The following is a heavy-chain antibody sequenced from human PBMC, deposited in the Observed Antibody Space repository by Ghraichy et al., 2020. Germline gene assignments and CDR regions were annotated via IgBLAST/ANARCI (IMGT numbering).Heavy chain of an antibody. CDR3: ARDPGVRSYYFDY. Sequence: GGSLRLSCAASGFTFSSYGMHWVRQAPGKGPEWVALIWYDGSKKYYGDSVQGRFTISRDDSKNTLYLQMNSLRAKDTAVYFCARDPGVRSYYFDYWGQGTLVTVSS. CDR2: IWYDGSKK. V-gene: IGHV3-33*01. J-gene: IGHJ4*02. D-gene: IGHD3-10*01. CDR1: GFTFSSYG.